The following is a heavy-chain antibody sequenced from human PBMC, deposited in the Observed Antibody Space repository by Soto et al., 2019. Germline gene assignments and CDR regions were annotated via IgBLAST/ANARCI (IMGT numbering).Heavy chain of an antibody. Sequence: GGSLRLSCAASGFTFISYAMHWVRQAPGKGLEWVAVISYDGSNKYYADSVKGRFTISRDNSKNTLYLQMNSLRAEDTAVYYCASFSDSSGYYYPLYYYGMDVWGQGTTVTVSS. CDR1: GFTFISYA. J-gene: IGHJ6*02. D-gene: IGHD3-22*01. V-gene: IGHV3-30-3*01. CDR2: ISYDGSNK. CDR3: ASFSDSSGYYYPLYYYGMDV.